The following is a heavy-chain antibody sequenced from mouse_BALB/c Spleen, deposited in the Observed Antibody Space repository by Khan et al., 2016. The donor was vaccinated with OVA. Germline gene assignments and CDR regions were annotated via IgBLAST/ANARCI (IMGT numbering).Heavy chain of an antibody. CDR2: IGSDSSTI. Sequence: EVELVESGGGLVQPGGSRKLSCTASGFTFRSFGMHWVRQAPEKGLEWVAYIGSDSSTIYYADTVKGRFTISRDNPKNTLLLQLTSLRSEDTAMYCVASSRYWSCFASGGQGTLVTVSA. J-gene: IGHJ3*01. D-gene: IGHD2-12*01. V-gene: IGHV5-17*02. CDR3: ASSRYWSCFAS. CDR1: GFTFRSFG.